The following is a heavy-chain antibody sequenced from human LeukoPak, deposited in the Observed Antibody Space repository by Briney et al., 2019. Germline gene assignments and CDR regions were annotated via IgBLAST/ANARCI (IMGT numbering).Heavy chain of an antibody. CDR2: ISGNGGIT. Sequence: GGSLRLSCAASGFTFYDCAMHWVRQAPGKGLEWVPLISGNGGITHYADSVKGRFIISRDNSKNSLYLQMSGLRTEDTALYYCAKDFKESSKTWFELDSWGQGTLVTISS. V-gene: IGHV3-43*02. CDR1: GFTFYDCA. CDR3: AKDFKESSKTWFELDS. D-gene: IGHD3-10*01. J-gene: IGHJ4*02.